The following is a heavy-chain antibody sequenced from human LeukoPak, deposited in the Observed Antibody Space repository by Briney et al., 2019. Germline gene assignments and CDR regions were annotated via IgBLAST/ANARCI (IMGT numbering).Heavy chain of an antibody. D-gene: IGHD2-2*01. V-gene: IGHV3-23*01. CDR1: GFTFSSYA. J-gene: IGHJ4*02. CDR3: AKVSTSCLCFDY. CDR2: ISGSGGST. Sequence: PGGSLRPSCAASGFTFSSYAMSWVRQAPGKGLEWVSAISGSGGSTYYADSVKGRFTISRDNSKNTLYLQMNSLRAEDTAVYYCAKVSTSCLCFDYWGQGTLVTVSS.